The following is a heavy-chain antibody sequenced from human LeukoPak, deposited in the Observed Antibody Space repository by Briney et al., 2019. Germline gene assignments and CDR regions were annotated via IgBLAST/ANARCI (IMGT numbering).Heavy chain of an antibody. J-gene: IGHJ5*02. CDR2: INHSGST. D-gene: IGHD3-10*01. Sequence: PGGSLRLSCAASGFTFSSYSMNWVRQAPGKGLEWIGEINHSGSTNYNPSLKSRVTISVDTSKNQFSLKLSSVTAADTAVYYCARAGKYYYGSGSSNWFDPWGQGTLVTVSS. V-gene: IGHV4-34*01. CDR3: ARAGKYYYGSGSSNWFDP. CDR1: GFTFSSYS.